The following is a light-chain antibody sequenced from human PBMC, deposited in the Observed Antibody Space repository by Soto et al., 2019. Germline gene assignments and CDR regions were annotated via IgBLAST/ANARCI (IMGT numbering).Light chain of an antibody. J-gene: IGLJ3*02. CDR3: CSYAGSYNIWV. CDR2: DVR. CDR1: SSDVGGYNF. Sequence: QSALTQPRSVSGSPGQSVTISCTGTSSDVGGYNFVSWYQQYPGKAPKLIIFDVRKRPSGVPDRFSGSKSGNTASLTISGLQDEDEDDYYCCSYAGSYNIWVLGGGTKVTVL. V-gene: IGLV2-11*01.